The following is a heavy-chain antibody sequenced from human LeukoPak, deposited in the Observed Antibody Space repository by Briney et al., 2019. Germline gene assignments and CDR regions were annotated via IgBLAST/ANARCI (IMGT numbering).Heavy chain of an antibody. CDR1: GFTFSRYS. J-gene: IGHJ6*03. D-gene: IGHD3-3*01. CDR2: ISSSSSTT. CDR3: ASTYDYWSGYDYYYYMDV. V-gene: IGHV3-48*01. Sequence: GGSLRLSCEASGFTFSRYSMYCVRQAPGKGREWISYISSSSSTTHYADSVKGRFTISRDDAKYSLYLQMNSLRAEDTAVYYCASTYDYWSGYDYYYYMDVWGKGTSVTVSS.